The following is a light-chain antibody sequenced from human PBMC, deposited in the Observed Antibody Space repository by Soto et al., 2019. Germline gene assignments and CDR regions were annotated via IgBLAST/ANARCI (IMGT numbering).Light chain of an antibody. J-gene: IGKJ1*01. Sequence: DIQLPQSPSSLSAQVGARVTITCRTSQNINNFLNWYRQRPGEAPELLIYGASGLRGGVSKRFSGSGSGTDFTLTISGLQPEDSATYYCQQAFRTPPWTLGQGT. CDR3: QQAFRTPPWT. CDR2: GAS. CDR1: QNINNF. V-gene: IGKV1-39*01.